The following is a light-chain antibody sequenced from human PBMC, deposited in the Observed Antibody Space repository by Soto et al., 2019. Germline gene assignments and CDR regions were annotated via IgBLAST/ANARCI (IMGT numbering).Light chain of an antibody. CDR3: QQSYRTPPYT. V-gene: IGKV1-39*01. J-gene: IGKJ2*01. CDR2: AAS. CDR1: QSINSY. Sequence: DIQMTQSPSSLSASVGDRVTITCRASQSINSYLNWYQQKPGKAPKLLIYAASSLLSGVPSRFSGSGSGTDFTLTISSLQPEDVATYYCQQSYRTPPYTFGQGTKLEIK.